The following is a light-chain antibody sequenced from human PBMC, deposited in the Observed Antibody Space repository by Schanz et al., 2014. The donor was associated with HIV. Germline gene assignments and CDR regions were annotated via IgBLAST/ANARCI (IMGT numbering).Light chain of an antibody. CDR3: SSYTSSSTRI. V-gene: IGLV2-14*03. Sequence: QSVLTQPASASGSPGRSVTFSCTGTSADLGSYNYVSWYQHHPGKAPKLLIYGVTDRPSGVSNRFSGSKSGNTASLTISGLQADDEADYYCSSYTSSSTRIFGGGTKLTVL. CDR2: GVT. CDR1: SADLGSYNY. J-gene: IGLJ2*01.